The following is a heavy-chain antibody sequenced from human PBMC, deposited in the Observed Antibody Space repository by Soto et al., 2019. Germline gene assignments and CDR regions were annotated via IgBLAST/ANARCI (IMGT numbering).Heavy chain of an antibody. CDR3: ARSSTNYYDSSGVPGVDY. D-gene: IGHD3-22*01. CDR2: IIPIFGTA. CDR1: GGTFSSYA. Sequence: SVKVSCKASGGTFSSYAISWVRQAPGQGLEWMGGIIPIFGTANYAQKFQGRVTITADESTSTAYMELSSLRSEDTAVYYCARSSTNYYDSSGVPGVDYWGQGTLVTVSS. J-gene: IGHJ4*02. V-gene: IGHV1-69*13.